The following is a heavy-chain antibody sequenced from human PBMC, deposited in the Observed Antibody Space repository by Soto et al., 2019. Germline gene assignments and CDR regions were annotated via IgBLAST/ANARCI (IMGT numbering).Heavy chain of an antibody. D-gene: IGHD3-10*01. J-gene: IGHJ6*02. V-gene: IGHV4-34*01. CDR3: ARGVGSGRDYGLGV. CDR1: GESFSDYF. CDR2: IDQTGRT. Sequence: QVQLQQWGAGLLKPSETLSLTCAVSGESFSDYFWSWIRPPPGKGLEWIGEIDQTGRTNYNPSIKSRVIMSVDTSKNQFSLNLSSVTAADTAMYYCARGVGSGRDYGLGVWGQGTTVTVS.